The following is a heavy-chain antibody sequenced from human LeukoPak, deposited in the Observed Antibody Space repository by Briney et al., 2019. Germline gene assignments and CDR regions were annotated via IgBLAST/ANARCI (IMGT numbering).Heavy chain of an antibody. J-gene: IGHJ4*02. CDR1: GFTFSNYA. CDR3: AKPYYYGSGSPYFDS. CDR2: ISGSGGST. D-gene: IGHD3-10*01. Sequence: GGSLRLSCAASGFTFSNYAMSWVRQAPGKGLEWVSAISGSGGSTYYVDSVKGRFTISRDNSKNTLYLQMNSLRAEDTAVYYCAKPYYYGSGSPYFDSWGQGTLVTVSS. V-gene: IGHV3-23*01.